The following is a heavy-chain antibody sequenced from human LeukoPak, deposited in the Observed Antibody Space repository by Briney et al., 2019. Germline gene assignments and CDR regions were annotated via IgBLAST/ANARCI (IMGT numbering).Heavy chain of an antibody. Sequence: GGSLRLSCAASGFTFSNYAMSWVRQAPGKGLEWVSAISGGGGSTYYADSVKGRFTISRDNSKNMLYLQMNSLRAEDTAVYYCAKAPTVITAHFDYWGQGTLVTVSS. CDR3: AKAPTVITAHFDY. D-gene: IGHD4-23*01. CDR2: ISGGGGST. J-gene: IGHJ4*02. CDR1: GFTFSNYA. V-gene: IGHV3-23*01.